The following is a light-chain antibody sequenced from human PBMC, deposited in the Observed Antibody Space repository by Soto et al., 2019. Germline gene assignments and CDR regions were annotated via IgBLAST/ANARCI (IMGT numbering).Light chain of an antibody. CDR2: EGT. Sequence: QSALTQPASVSASPGQSITISCTGTSSNVGTYDLVSWYQHHPDKAPKLIIYEGTKRPSGISSRFSGSKSGNTASLTISGLQAEDDAGYYCCSFAVGAAVVFGGGTKLTVL. CDR3: CSFAVGAAVV. V-gene: IGLV2-23*01. CDR1: SSNVGTYDL. J-gene: IGLJ2*01.